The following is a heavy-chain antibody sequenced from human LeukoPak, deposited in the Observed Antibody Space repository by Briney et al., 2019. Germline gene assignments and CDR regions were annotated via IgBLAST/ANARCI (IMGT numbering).Heavy chain of an antibody. D-gene: IGHD3-22*01. CDR1: GFTFSSYL. V-gene: IGHV3-7*01. CDR3: ARSNYYDSSGYYPFDY. J-gene: IGHJ4*02. CDR2: IKQDGSEK. Sequence: PGGSLRLSCAASGFTFSSYLMSWVRQAPGKGLEWVANIKQDGSEKYYVDSVKGRFTISRDNAKNSLYLQMNSLRAEDTAVYYCARSNYYDSSGYYPFDYWGQGTLVTVSS.